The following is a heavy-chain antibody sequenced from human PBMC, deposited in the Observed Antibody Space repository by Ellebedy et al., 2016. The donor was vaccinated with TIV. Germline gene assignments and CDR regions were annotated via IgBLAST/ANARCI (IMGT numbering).Heavy chain of an antibody. J-gene: IGHJ4*02. V-gene: IGHV4-38-2*01. D-gene: IGHD7-27*01. CDR2: IDHSGRA. Sequence: MPSETLSLTCPLSIYGVNSGSYWGWIRQAPGKGLEWIGTIDHSGRASYIPSLNSRVSISLDTSRNQCSLNLNSVTAADAAVYFCVRVLPTGVGGRGYFDYWGRGTPVIVSS. CDR3: VRVLPTGVGGRGYFDY. CDR1: IYGVNSGSY.